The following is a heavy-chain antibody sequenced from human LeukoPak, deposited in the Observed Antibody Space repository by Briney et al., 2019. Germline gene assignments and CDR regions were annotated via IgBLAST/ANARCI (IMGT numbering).Heavy chain of an antibody. J-gene: IGHJ4*02. CDR1: GFTFSRYW. CDR3: ARGHYDFWSGYADIDDFDY. CDR2: ISSSSSYI. Sequence: GGSLRLSCAVSGFTFSRYWMHWVRQAPGKGLEWVSSISSSSSYIYYADSVKGRFTISRDNAKNSLYLQMNSLRAEDTAVYYCARGHYDFWSGYADIDDFDYWGQGTLVTVSS. D-gene: IGHD3-3*01. V-gene: IGHV3-21*01.